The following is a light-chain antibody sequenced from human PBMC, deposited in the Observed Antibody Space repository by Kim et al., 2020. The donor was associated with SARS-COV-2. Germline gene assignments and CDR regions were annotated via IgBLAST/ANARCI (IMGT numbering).Light chain of an antibody. CDR3: QQSYTIPYT. Sequence: SAAIGDRVTSNCRASQRLSTFLNWYQQKPGKAPNLLMYGASTLHSGVPSRFSGSGSGTDFTLTISGLQPEDFATYFCQQSYTIPYTFGQGTKLEI. CDR1: QRLSTF. J-gene: IGKJ2*01. CDR2: GAS. V-gene: IGKV1-39*01.